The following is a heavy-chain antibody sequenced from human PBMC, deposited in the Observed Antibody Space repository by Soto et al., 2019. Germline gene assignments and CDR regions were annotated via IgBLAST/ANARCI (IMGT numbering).Heavy chain of an antibody. Sequence: GGSLLVPCAASGFTVSSNYMSRVRQATGKGLEWVSVIYSGGSTYYADSLKGRFTISRDNSKNTLYLQMNSLRAEDTAVYYCARAPGGYSYGSWGYYYGMDVWGQGTTVTVSS. CDR1: GFTVSSNY. CDR3: ARAPGGYSYGSWGYYYGMDV. J-gene: IGHJ6*02. D-gene: IGHD5-18*01. V-gene: IGHV3-53*01. CDR2: IYSGGST.